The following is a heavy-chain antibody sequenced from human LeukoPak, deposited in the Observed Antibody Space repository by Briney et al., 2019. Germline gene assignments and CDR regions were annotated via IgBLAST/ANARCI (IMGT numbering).Heavy chain of an antibody. CDR3: AKPYYSYSGSYDY. V-gene: IGHV3-23*01. CDR2: ISASAVHI. J-gene: IGHJ4*02. D-gene: IGHD3-10*01. Sequence: QAGGSMRLSCAASGFPFSSYDMSWVRRAPGKGLEWVSVISASAVHIFYADSVKGGFTISRDNSKNTLYLQMNSLRAEDTAVYYCAKPYYSYSGSYDYWGQGTLVTVSS. CDR1: GFPFSSYD.